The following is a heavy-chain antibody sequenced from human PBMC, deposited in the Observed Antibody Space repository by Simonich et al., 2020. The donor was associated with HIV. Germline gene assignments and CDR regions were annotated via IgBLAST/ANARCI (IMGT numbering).Heavy chain of an antibody. CDR1: GGSFSGYY. J-gene: IGHJ4*02. CDR3: ARRHPTTLTTPYFDY. V-gene: IGHV4-34*01. D-gene: IGHD4-17*01. Sequence: QVQLQQWGAGLLKPSETLSLTCAVYGGSFSGYYWSWIRQPPGKGLEGIGEINHSGHTNYNPSLKSRVTISVDTSKNQFSLKLSSVTAADTAVYYCARRHPTTLTTPYFDYWGQGTLVTVSS. CDR2: INHSGHT.